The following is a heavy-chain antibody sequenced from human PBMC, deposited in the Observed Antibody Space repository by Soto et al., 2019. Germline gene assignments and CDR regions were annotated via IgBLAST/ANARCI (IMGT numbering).Heavy chain of an antibody. J-gene: IGHJ4*02. CDR2: ISGSGGST. D-gene: IGHD3-3*01. CDR1: GFTFSSYA. V-gene: IGHV3-23*01. Sequence: GGSLRLSCTASGFTFSSYAMSWVRQAPGKGLEWVSAISGSGGSTYYADSVKGRFTISRDNSKNTLYLQMNSLRAEDTAVYYCETHAATIFGVYFDYWGQGTLVTVSS. CDR3: ETHAATIFGVYFDY.